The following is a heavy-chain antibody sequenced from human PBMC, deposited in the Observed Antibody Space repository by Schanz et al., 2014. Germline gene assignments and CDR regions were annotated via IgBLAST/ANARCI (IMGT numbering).Heavy chain of an antibody. CDR3: AKIRYDSSGYYLPYYGMDV. J-gene: IGHJ6*02. CDR1: GFTFSSHA. D-gene: IGHD3-22*01. Sequence: EVQLLESGGGLVQPGGSLRLSCAASGFTFSSHAMSWVRQAPGKGLEWVAGISGSGGSTDYPDYDKGRFIIPRDNSKNTSYLQTNSLRAEDTAVYYCAKIRYDSSGYYLPYYGMDVWGQGTTVTVSS. CDR2: ISGSGGST. V-gene: IGHV3-23*01.